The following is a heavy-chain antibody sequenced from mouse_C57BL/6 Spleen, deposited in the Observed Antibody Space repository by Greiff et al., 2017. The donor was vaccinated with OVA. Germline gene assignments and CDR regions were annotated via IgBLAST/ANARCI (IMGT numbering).Heavy chain of an antibody. CDR2: IDPETGGT. J-gene: IGHJ3*01. Sequence: VQLQQSGAELVRPGASVTLSCKASGYTFTDYEMHWVKQTPVHGLEWIGAIDPETGGTAYNQKFKGKAILTADKSSSTAYMELRSLTSEDSAVYYCTGGGRAWFAYWGQGTLVTVSA. CDR3: TGGGRAWFAY. D-gene: IGHD3-3*01. V-gene: IGHV1-15*01. CDR1: GYTFTDYE.